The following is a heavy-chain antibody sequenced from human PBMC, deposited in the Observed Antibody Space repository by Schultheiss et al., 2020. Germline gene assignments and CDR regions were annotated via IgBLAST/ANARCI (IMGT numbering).Heavy chain of an antibody. V-gene: IGHV4-39*07. Sequence: SETLSLTCTVSGGSISSSSYYWGWIRQPPGKGLEWIGSIYYSGNTYYNPSLKSRVTISVDTSKNQFSLRLSSVTAADTAVYYCARLHGYCSSTSCYNARYYYYYYMDVWGKGTTVTVSS. CDR3: ARLHGYCSSTSCYNARYYYYYYMDV. CDR1: GGSISSSSYY. D-gene: IGHD2-2*02. J-gene: IGHJ6*03. CDR2: IYYSGNT.